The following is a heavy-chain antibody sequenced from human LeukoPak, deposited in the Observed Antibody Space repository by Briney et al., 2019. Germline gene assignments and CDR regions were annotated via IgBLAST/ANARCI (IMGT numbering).Heavy chain of an antibody. CDR3: AKGLISSATYFSYFDY. Sequence: GGSLRLSCAASGFTFSSYGMSWVRQAPGKGLEWVSAISAGGELTNYADSVKGRFTISRDSSKNMLYVQMNSLRAEDTAVYYCAKGLISSATYFSYFDYWGQGTLVTVSS. CDR1: GFTFSSYG. CDR2: ISAGGELT. V-gene: IGHV3-23*01. J-gene: IGHJ4*02. D-gene: IGHD1-26*01.